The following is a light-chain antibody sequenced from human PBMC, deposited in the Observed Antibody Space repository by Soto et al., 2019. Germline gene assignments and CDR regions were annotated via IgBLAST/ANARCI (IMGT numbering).Light chain of an antibody. CDR2: EGS. CDR3: CSYAGSSTLV. V-gene: IGLV2-23*01. CDR1: SXDVGSYNL. Sequence: QSALTQPASVSGSPGQSITISCTGTSXDVGSYNLVSWYQQHPGKAPKLMIYEGSKRPSGVSNRFSGSKSGNTASLTISGLQAEDEADYYCCSYAGSSTLVFGTGTKVTVL. J-gene: IGLJ1*01.